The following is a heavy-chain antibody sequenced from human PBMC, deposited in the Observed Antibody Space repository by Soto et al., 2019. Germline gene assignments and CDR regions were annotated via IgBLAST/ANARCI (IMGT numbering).Heavy chain of an antibody. D-gene: IGHD6-13*01. J-gene: IGHJ4*02. Sequence: QVQLQQWGAGLLKPAETLSLTCAVYGGSFSGYYWTWIRQPPGKGLELIGESNQSGFTNYNPSLESRVTMSVDTSKNQFSLRLSSVTAADTAVYYCARFPFDRSSWTNPRYFDYWGQGTLVTVSS. CDR3: ARFPFDRSSWTNPRYFDY. CDR2: SNQSGFT. CDR1: GGSFSGYY. V-gene: IGHV4-34*01.